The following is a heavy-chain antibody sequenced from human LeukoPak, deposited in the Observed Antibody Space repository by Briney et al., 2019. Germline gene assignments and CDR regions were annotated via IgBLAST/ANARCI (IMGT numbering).Heavy chain of an antibody. Sequence: GASVKVSCKASGYTFTSYDINWVRQATGQGLEWMGWMNPNSGNTGYAQKFQGRVTITRNTSISTAYMELSSLRSEDTAVYYCARGRPRSYYYGMDVWGQGTTVTVSS. CDR1: GYTFTSYD. V-gene: IGHV1-8*03. J-gene: IGHJ6*02. CDR3: ARGRPRSYYYGMDV. CDR2: MNPNSGNT.